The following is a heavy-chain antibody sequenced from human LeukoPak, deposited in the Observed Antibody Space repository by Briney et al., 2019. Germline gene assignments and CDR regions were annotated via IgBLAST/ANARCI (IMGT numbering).Heavy chain of an antibody. V-gene: IGHV4-34*01. D-gene: IGHD1-26*01. J-gene: IGHJ5*02. CDR3: ATYSGSYSHNWFDP. Sequence: SETLSLTCAVYGGSFSGYYWSWIRQPPGKGLEWIGEMNHSGSTNYNPSLKSRVTISVDTSKNQFSLKLSSVTAADTAVYYCATYSGSYSHNWFDPWGQGTLVTVSS. CDR2: MNHSGST. CDR1: GGSFSGYY.